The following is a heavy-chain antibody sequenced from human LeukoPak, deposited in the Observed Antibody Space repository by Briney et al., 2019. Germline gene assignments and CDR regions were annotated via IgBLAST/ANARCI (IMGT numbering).Heavy chain of an antibody. D-gene: IGHD5-12*01. CDR3: AGGSGYPGY. Sequence: SETLSLTCTVSGGSIGSYYWSWIRQPPGKGLEWIGYIYYSGSTNYNPSLKSRVTMSVDTSKNQFSLKLSSVTAADTAVYYCAGGSGYPGYWGQGTLVTVSS. CDR1: GGSIGSYY. J-gene: IGHJ4*02. V-gene: IGHV4-59*01. CDR2: IYYSGST.